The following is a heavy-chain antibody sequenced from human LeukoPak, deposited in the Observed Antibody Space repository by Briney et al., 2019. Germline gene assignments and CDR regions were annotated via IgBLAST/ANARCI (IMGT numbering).Heavy chain of an antibody. CDR1: GYTFTGYY. CDR3: ARGPLTYIVVVPAAIPSHYYYMDV. CDR2: INPNSGGT. V-gene: IGHV1-2*02. J-gene: IGHJ6*03. D-gene: IGHD2-2*02. Sequence: ASVKVSCKASGYTFTGYYMHWVRQAPGQGLEWMGWINPNSGGTNYAQKFQGRVTMTRDTSISTAYMELSRLRSDDTAVYYCARGPLTYIVVVPAAIPSHYYYMDVWGKGTTVTVSS.